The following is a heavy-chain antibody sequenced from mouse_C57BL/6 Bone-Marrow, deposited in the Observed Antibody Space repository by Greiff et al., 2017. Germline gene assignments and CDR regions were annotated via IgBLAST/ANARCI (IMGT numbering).Heavy chain of an antibody. Sequence: EVQLQESGPGLVKPSQSLSLTCSVTGYSITSGYYWNWIRQFPGNKLEWMGYISYDGSNNYNPSLKNRISITRDPSKNQFFLKLNSVTTEDTATYYCARRIGRWLLRFDYWGQGTTLTVSS. CDR1: GYSITSGYY. CDR2: ISYDGSN. V-gene: IGHV3-6*01. CDR3: ARRIGRWLLRFDY. J-gene: IGHJ2*01. D-gene: IGHD2-3*01.